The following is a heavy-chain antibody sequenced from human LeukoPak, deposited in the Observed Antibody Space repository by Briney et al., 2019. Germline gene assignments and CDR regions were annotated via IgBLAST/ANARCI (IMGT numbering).Heavy chain of an antibody. CDR1: GGSISSYY. J-gene: IGHJ4*02. D-gene: IGHD3-22*01. V-gene: IGHV4-59*12. CDR2: IYYSGST. CDR3: ARLNYYYDSKGDY. Sequence: SETLSLTCTVSGGSISSYYWSWIRQPPGKGLEWIGYIYYSGSTNYNPSLKSRVTISVDTSKNQFSLKLSSVTAADTAVYYCARLNYYYDSKGDYWGQGTLVTVSS.